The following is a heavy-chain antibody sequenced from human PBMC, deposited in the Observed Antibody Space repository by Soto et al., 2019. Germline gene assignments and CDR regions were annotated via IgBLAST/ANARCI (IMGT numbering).Heavy chain of an antibody. D-gene: IGHD5-12*01. V-gene: IGHV6-1*01. Sequence: SRSLSLSCALSGVSVSSNSAAWDWIMKSPSRDVEWLERTYYRYKWYIDYAVSVKSRININPDTSKNQCSLQLISVTPEDRAVYYCVCSGYDYLTHGYFHYWGQGTLVTVSS. CDR3: VCSGYDYLTHGYFHY. CDR2: TYYRYKWYI. J-gene: IGHJ4*02. CDR1: GVSVSSNSAA.